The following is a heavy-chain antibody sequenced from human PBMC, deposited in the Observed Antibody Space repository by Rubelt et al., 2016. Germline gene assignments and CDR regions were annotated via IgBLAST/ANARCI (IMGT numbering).Heavy chain of an antibody. CDR3: SSLRNRIAVTYWYVDL. CDR2: VFYSGDT. CDR1: GDSISGSNNY. Sequence: QPQLQESGPGLVKPSETLSLTCSVSGDSISGSNNYWAWIRQPPEKGLEWIGSVFYSGDTYYNPSLTSRVTIAVDTSKNHFALVLDAGTASDTAVYYRSSLRNRIAVTYWYVDLWGRGTMVTVSS. V-gene: IGHV4-39*02. J-gene: IGHJ2*01. D-gene: IGHD4-11*01.